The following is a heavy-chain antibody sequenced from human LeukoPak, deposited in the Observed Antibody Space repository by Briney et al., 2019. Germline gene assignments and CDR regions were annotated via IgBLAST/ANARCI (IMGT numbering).Heavy chain of an antibody. Sequence: SVKVSCKASGYTFTDYYMHWVRQAPGQGLEWMGWINPNSGGTNYAQKFQGRVTMTRDTSISTAYMHLSRLRSADTAVYYCARSPHILTGENFDYWGQGTLLTVSS. CDR1: GYTFTDYY. CDR3: ARSPHILTGENFDY. V-gene: IGHV1-2*02. CDR2: INPNSGGT. J-gene: IGHJ4*02. D-gene: IGHD3-9*01.